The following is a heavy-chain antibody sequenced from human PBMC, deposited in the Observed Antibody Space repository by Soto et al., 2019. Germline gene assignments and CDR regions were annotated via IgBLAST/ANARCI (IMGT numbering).Heavy chain of an antibody. J-gene: IGHJ2*01. Sequence: QVQLQESGPGLVKPSETLSLTCTVSGGSISSYYWSWIRQPPGKGLEWIGYIYYSGSTNYNPSLKSRVTISVDTSKNQFSLKLSSVTAADTAVYYCARRGWGSQDWYFDLWGRGTLVTVSS. CDR1: GGSISSYY. V-gene: IGHV4-59*08. CDR3: ARRGWGSQDWYFDL. CDR2: IYYSGST. D-gene: IGHD7-27*01.